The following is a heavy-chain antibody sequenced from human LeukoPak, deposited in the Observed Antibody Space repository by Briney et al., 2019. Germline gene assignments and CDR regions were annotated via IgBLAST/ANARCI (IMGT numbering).Heavy chain of an antibody. CDR1: GFTFSTYV. Sequence: QPGGSLRLSCAASGFTFSTYVMSWVRQAPGKGLEWVACIGGSGGAIYYRDSVKGRFTISRDNSKSTLYLQMNSLRADDMAVYFCAKWMSRVQAFDIWGQGTMVTVSS. CDR2: IGGSGGAI. D-gene: IGHD5-12*01. J-gene: IGHJ3*02. V-gene: IGHV3-23*01. CDR3: AKWMSRVQAFDI.